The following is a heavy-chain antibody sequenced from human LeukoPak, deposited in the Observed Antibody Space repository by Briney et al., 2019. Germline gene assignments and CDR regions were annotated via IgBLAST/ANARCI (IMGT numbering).Heavy chain of an antibody. D-gene: IGHD3-10*01. V-gene: IGHV1-18*01. Sequence: ASVKVSCTASGYTFTSYGISWVRQAPGQGLEWMGWISAYNGNTNYALKLQGRVTMTTDTSTSTAYMELRSLRSDDTAVYYCARTFYGSGSMDLFDYWGQGTLVTVSS. CDR3: ARTFYGSGSMDLFDY. J-gene: IGHJ4*02. CDR1: GYTFTSYG. CDR2: ISAYNGNT.